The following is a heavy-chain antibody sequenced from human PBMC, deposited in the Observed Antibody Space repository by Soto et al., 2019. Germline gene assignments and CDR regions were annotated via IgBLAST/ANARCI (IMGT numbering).Heavy chain of an antibody. V-gene: IGHV2-5*02. CDR2: IYWDDDK. Sequence: SGPTLVNPTQTLTLPCTFSGFSLSTSGVGVGLIGQPPGKALEWLALIYWDDDKRYSPSLKSRLTITKDTSKNQVVLTMTNMDPVDTATYYCAHTLRFLEWLLPNWFDPWGQGTLVTVYS. D-gene: IGHD3-3*01. CDR3: AHTLRFLEWLLPNWFDP. CDR1: GFSLSTSGVG. J-gene: IGHJ5*02.